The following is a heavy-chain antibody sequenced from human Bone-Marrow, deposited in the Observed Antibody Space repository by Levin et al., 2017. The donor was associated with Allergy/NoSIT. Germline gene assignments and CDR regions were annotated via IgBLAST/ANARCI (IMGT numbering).Heavy chain of an antibody. CDR2: ISPDGRDI. V-gene: IGHV3-74*01. J-gene: IGHJ4*02. CDR1: GFTFSGHW. CDR3: TRGGSNYNIDY. D-gene: IGHD1-1*01. Sequence: PGGSLRLSCEASGFTFSGHWMHWVRQAPGKGLVWVSHISPDGRDISYADSVKGRFTMSRYNAKKTLYLQLNSLRAEDTAVYYCTRGGSNYNIDYWGQGILVTVSS.